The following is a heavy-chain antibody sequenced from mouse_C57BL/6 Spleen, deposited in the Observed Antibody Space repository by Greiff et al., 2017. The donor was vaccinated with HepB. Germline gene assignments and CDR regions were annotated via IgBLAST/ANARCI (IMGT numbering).Heavy chain of an antibody. CDR1: GFTFSDYY. D-gene: IGHD2-4*01. Sequence: EVPRVESGGGLVQPGGSLKLSCAASGFTFSDYYMYWVRQTPEKRLEWVAYISNGGGSTYYPDTVQGRVTISRDNAKNTLYLQMSRLKSEDTAMDYCASPYDYDGTAWFAYWGQGTLVTVSA. V-gene: IGHV5-12*01. J-gene: IGHJ3*01. CDR2: ISNGGGST. CDR3: ASPYDYDGTAWFAY.